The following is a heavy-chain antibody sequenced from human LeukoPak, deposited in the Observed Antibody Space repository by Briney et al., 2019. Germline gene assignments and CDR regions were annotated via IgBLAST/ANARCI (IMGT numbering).Heavy chain of an antibody. CDR3: ARHPYFSSSYYYYYGMDV. CDR2: IFYSGST. Sequence: PSETLSLTCAVYGGSFSGYHWSWIRQPPGKGLEWIGYIFYSGSTNYNPSLKSRVTISVDTSKNQFSLKLSSVTAADTAVYYCARHPYFSSSYYYYYGMDVWGQGTTVTVSS. CDR1: GGSFSGYH. J-gene: IGHJ6*02. D-gene: IGHD6-6*01. V-gene: IGHV4-59*01.